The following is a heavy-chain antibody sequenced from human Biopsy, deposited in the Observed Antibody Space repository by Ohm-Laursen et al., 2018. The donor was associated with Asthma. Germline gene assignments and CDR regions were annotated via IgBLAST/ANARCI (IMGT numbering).Heavy chain of an antibody. CDR1: GGTFSNFA. CDR2: IMTVFGTA. D-gene: IGHD6-19*01. V-gene: IGHV1-69*13. Sequence: ASVKVSCKSPGGTFSNFAISWVRQAPGQGLEWLGGIMTVFGTANYAQKFQGRVTITADESTSTAYMEVTSLRSEDTAIYYCARRQVGYSSGWSLLLKKIYYSGMDVWGQGTAVTVSS. CDR3: ARRQVGYSSGWSLLLKKIYYSGMDV. J-gene: IGHJ6*02.